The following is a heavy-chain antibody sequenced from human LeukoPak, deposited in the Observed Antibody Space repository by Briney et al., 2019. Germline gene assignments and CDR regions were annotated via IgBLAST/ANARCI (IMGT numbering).Heavy chain of an antibody. J-gene: IGHJ4*02. CDR3: AKREKGTTGRFFDY. Sequence: GGSLRLSCAASEFTFSSYAMNWVRQAPGKGLEWVSGISEGVGNTYYADSVKGRFTISRDHSKNTLYLQMNSLRAEDTALYYCAKREKGTTGRFFDYWGQGTLVTVSS. CDR1: EFTFSSYA. D-gene: IGHD4-17*01. CDR2: ISEGVGNT. V-gene: IGHV3-23*01.